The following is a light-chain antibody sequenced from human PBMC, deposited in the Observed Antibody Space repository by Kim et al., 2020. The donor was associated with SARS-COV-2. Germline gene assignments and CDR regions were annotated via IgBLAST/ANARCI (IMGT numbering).Light chain of an antibody. CDR1: SLRVYH. V-gene: IGLV3-19*01. J-gene: IGLJ2*01. CDR2: GHN. Sequence: VAEGQTVTIKCHVDSLRVYHAAWYEQRAGQAAILVISGHNNGPAGIPFCFFGSSSGGTASFTISGGQEEDEADYYCESPLGDDLVVFGGGTQLTVL. CDR3: ESPLGDDLVV.